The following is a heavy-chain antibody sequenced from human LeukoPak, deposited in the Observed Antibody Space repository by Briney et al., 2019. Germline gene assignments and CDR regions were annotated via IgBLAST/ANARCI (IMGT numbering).Heavy chain of an antibody. CDR3: AKSPKQGGYSGYDADYYYYYMDV. CDR2: ITTSSAYI. V-gene: IGHV3-23*01. CDR1: GFTFTTYN. D-gene: IGHD5-12*01. Sequence: GGSLRLSCAASGFTFTTYNMNWVRQAPGKGLEWVSAITTSSAYIYYADSVKGRFTISRDNSKNTLYLQMNSLRAEDTAVYYCAKSPKQGGYSGYDADYYYYYMDVWGKGTTVTVSS. J-gene: IGHJ6*03.